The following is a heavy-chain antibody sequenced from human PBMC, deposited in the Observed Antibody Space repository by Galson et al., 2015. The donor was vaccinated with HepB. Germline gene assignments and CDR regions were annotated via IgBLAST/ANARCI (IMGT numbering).Heavy chain of an antibody. V-gene: IGHV3-21*01. CDR1: GFTFSSYT. D-gene: IGHD3-10*01. CDR3: ARWTNRWFGDTPFDI. Sequence: SLRLSCAASGFTFSSYTMNWVRQAPGKGLEWVSSISSSSSFIYYADSVKGRFTISRDNAKNTLYLQMNSLRAEDTAVYYCARWTNRWFGDTPFDIWGQGTMVTVSS. J-gene: IGHJ3*02. CDR2: ISSSSSFI.